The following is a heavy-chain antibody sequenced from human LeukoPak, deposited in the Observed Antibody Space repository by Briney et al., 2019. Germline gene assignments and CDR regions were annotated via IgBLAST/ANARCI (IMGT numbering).Heavy chain of an antibody. V-gene: IGHV3-23*01. CDR3: AKDRGSGSYPSPLFDY. D-gene: IGHD3-10*01. J-gene: IGHJ4*02. CDR2: ISGSGGST. Sequence: GGSLRLSCAASGFTFSSYAMSWVRQAPGKGLEWVSLISGSGGSTYYADSVKGRFTISRDNSKNTLYLQMNSLRAEDTAVYYCAKDRGSGSYPSPLFDYWGQGTLVTVSS. CDR1: GFTFSSYA.